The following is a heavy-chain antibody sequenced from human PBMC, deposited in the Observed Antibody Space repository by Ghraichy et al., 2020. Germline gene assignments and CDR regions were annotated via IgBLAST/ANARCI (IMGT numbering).Heavy chain of an antibody. CDR1: GYTFIDYA. Sequence: ASVKVSCKVSGYTFIDYAMHWLRQAPGQRLEWLGWIKTGNGNTRYSQKFQGRVTITRDTSASKAYMELSTVTSEDTAVYYCAELGDTSDVWGQGTTVTVSS. CDR3: AELGDTSDV. J-gene: IGHJ3*01. V-gene: IGHV1-3*04. CDR2: IKTGNGNT. D-gene: IGHD7-27*01.